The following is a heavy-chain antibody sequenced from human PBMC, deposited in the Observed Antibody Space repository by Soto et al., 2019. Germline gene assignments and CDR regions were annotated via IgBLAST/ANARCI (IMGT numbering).Heavy chain of an antibody. J-gene: IGHJ4*02. CDR3: ATTVTTVDY. CDR2: ITSSGSLI. CDR1: GFTFSGYG. V-gene: IGHV3-48*03. D-gene: IGHD4-17*01. Sequence: TGGSLRLSCAASGFTFSGYGMNWVRQAPGKGLEWISYITSSGSLIYYADSLKGRFTISRDNAKNSLFLQMNSLRAEDTAVYYCATTVTTVDYWGQGTVVTVSS.